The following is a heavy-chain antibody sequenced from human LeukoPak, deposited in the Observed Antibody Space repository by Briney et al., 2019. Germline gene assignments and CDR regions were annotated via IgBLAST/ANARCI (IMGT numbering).Heavy chain of an antibody. CDR2: ISHDATGI. V-gene: IGHV3-33*08. CDR3: ARDQVDLTVTTETHFDY. Sequence: PGGSLRLSCAASGFAFGAYSMNWVRQAPDKGLEWVAVISHDATGIYYADSVKGRFTISRDNSKNTLYLQMNSLRAEDTAVYYCARDQVDLTVTTETHFDYWGQGTLVTVSS. D-gene: IGHD4-17*01. CDR1: GFAFGAYS. J-gene: IGHJ4*02.